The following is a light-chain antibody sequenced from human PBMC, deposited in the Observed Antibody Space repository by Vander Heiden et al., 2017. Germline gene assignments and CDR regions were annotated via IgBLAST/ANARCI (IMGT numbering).Light chain of an antibody. V-gene: IGKV1-5*03. CDR3: QQDNSYPWT. J-gene: IGKJ1*01. CDR1: QSISSW. Sequence: DIQMTQTPSTLSASVGDRVTITCRASQSISSWLAWYQQKPGKAPKLLIYTASSLESGVPSRFSGSGSGTEFTLTISSLQPDDFATYYCQQDNSYPWTFGQWTKVEIK. CDR2: TAS.